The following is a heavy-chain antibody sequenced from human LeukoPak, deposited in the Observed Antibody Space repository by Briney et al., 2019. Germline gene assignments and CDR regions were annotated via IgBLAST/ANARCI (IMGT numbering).Heavy chain of an antibody. D-gene: IGHD2-15*01. V-gene: IGHV4-38-2*02. CDR3: ASPEGRYCGGGSCYDY. CDR1: GDSISGAYY. Sequence: PSETLSLTCTVSGDSISGAYYWGWVRQAPGKGLEWIGSIHGSGATYYNPSLKSRITISMDTSKNQFSLKLSSVTAADTAVYFCASPEGRYCGGGSCYDYWGQGALVTVSS. J-gene: IGHJ4*02. CDR2: IHGSGAT.